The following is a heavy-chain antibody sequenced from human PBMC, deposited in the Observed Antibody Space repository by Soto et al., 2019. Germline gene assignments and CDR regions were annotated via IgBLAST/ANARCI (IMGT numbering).Heavy chain of an antibody. D-gene: IGHD5-12*01. CDR2: IIPIFGTA. CDR3: ARDVVEMATSDRGQKEDY. CDR1: GGTFSSYA. J-gene: IGHJ4*02. Sequence: QVQLVQSGAEVKKPGSSVKVSCKASGGTFSSYAISWVRQAPGQGLEWMGGIIPIFGTANYAQKFQGRVTITADESTSTAYMELSSLRSEDTAVYYCARDVVEMATSDRGQKEDYWGQGTLVTVSS. V-gene: IGHV1-69*12.